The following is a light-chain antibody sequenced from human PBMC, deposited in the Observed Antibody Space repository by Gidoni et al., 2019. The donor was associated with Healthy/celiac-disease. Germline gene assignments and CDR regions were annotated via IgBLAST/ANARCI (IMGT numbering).Light chain of an antibody. CDR3: PQYNNWWT. V-gene: IGKV3-15*01. J-gene: IGKJ1*01. CDR2: GAS. CDR1: QSVSSS. Sequence: EIVMTQSPATLSVSPGDRATLSCRASQSVSSSLAWHQQKPGQAPRLLIYGASTRATGIPARFSGSVSGTEFTLTISCLQSEVFAVYYCPQYNNWWTFGPGTKVEIK.